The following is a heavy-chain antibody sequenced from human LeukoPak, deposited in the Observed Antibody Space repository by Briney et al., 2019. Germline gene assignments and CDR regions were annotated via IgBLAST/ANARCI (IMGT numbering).Heavy chain of an antibody. CDR3: ARGVGYYGSGVFDP. V-gene: IGHV4-59*06. CDR2: IYYSGST. CDR1: GGSLSNYY. J-gene: IGHJ5*02. D-gene: IGHD3-10*01. Sequence: SETLSLTCTVSGGSLSNYYWNWIRQPPGKGLEWIGYIYYSGSTYYNPSLKSRVTISVDTSKNQFSLKLSSVTAADTAVYYCARGVGYYGSGVFDPWGQGTLVTVSS.